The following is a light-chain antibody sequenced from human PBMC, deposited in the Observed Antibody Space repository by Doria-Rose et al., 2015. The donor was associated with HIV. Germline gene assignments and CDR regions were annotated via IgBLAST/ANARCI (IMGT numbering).Light chain of an antibody. CDR3: HQYGTSWT. CDR2: DGS. CDR1: QSFSSTY. Sequence: EIVMTQSPGTLSLSPGERATLSCRASQSFSSTYLAWYQQTPGQAPSLLIYDGSTRATGIPDRISASGSRTDFTLTINRLEPEDFALYYCHQYGTSWTFGQGTKVEI. J-gene: IGKJ1*01. V-gene: IGKV3-20*01.